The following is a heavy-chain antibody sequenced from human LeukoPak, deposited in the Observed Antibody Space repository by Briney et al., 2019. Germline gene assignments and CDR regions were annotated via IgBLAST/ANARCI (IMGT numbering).Heavy chain of an antibody. J-gene: IGHJ4*02. Sequence: PGGSLRLSCVVSGIPFSDYYMNWIRQTPEKGLEWISYISASSWYTDYADSVKGRCTISRDNAQNALFLQMNRLRVEDTAVYYCAGGTAADYWGQGTRVTASS. CDR2: ISASSWYT. CDR1: GIPFSDYY. CDR3: AGGTAADY. V-gene: IGHV3-11*03. D-gene: IGHD6-25*01.